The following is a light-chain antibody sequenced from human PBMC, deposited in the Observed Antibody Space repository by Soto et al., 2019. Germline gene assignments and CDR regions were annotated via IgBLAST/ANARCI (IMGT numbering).Light chain of an antibody. CDR1: RSDVGGFNF. Sequence: QSALTQPASVSGSPGQSITISCTGTRSDVGGFNFVSWYQQHPGKAPKVIIYDVSDRPSGVSNRFSGSKSGNTASLTISGLQAEDEADYSCSSYTSVSTYVFGTGTKVTAL. V-gene: IGLV2-14*01. CDR3: SSYTSVSTYV. J-gene: IGLJ1*01. CDR2: DVS.